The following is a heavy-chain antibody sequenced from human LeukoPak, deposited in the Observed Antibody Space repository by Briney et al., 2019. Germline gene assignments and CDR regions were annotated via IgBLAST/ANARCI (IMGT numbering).Heavy chain of an antibody. CDR3: ARVSSGWSLYYFDY. V-gene: IGHV4-4*07. D-gene: IGHD6-19*01. CDR2: IYTSGST. Sequence: PSETLSFTCTVSGGSISSYYWSWIRQPAGKGLEWIGRIYTSGSTSYNPSLKSRVTMSVDTSKNQFSLKLSSVTAADTAVYYCARVSSGWSLYYFDYWGQGTLVTVSS. CDR1: GGSISSYY. J-gene: IGHJ4*02.